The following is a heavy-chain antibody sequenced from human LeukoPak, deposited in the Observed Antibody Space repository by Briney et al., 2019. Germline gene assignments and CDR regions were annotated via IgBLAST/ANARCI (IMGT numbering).Heavy chain of an antibody. CDR3: ARARMRSGSYYRLDYYYGMDV. D-gene: IGHD3-10*01. CDR1: GFTFDDYG. Sequence: GGSLRLSCAASGFTFDDYGMSWVRQAPGKGLEWVSGINWNGGSTGYADSVKGRFTISRDNAKNSLHLQMNSLRAEDTALYHCARARMRSGSYYRLDYYYGMDVWGQGTTVTVSS. J-gene: IGHJ6*02. CDR2: INWNGGST. V-gene: IGHV3-20*01.